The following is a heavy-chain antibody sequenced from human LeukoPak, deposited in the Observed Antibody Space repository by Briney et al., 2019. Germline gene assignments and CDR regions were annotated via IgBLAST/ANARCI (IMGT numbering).Heavy chain of an antibody. D-gene: IGHD2-2*01. V-gene: IGHV4-30-4*01. CDR1: GGSISSGDYY. J-gene: IGHJ5*02. CDR3: ARERVVVPAATTSYNWFDP. Sequence: SETLSLTCTVSGGSISSGDYYWSWTRQPPGKGLEWIGYIYYSGSTYYNPSLKSRVTISVDTSKNQFSLKLSSVTAADTAVYYCARERVVVPAATTSYNWFDPWGQGTLVTVSS. CDR2: IYYSGST.